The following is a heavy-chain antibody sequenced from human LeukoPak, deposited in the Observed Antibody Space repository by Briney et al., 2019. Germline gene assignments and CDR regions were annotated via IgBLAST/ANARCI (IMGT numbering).Heavy chain of an antibody. CDR1: GGTFRSYT. CDR3: ALLWFGGNWFDP. Sequence: ASVKVSCKASGGTFRSYTITWVRQAPGQGLEWMGRIIPMVGVSKYAENFQGRVTITADKSTNTAYMEMSSLRSEDTAIYYCALLWFGGNWFDPWGQGTLVTVSS. V-gene: IGHV1-69*02. CDR2: IIPMVGVS. J-gene: IGHJ5*02. D-gene: IGHD3-10*01.